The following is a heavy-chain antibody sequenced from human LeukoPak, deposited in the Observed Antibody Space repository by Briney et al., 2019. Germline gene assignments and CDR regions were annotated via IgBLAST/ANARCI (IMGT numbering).Heavy chain of an antibody. V-gene: IGHV3-30*18. D-gene: IGHD1-26*01. Sequence: GGSLILPCAATGFTFSSYGMHVVRQAPGKGLEWVAFISYDGSNKYYADSVRGRFTISRDNSKNTLYLQMNSLRAEDTALYYCAKDLYSGSYSGDYWGQGTLVTVSS. J-gene: IGHJ4*02. CDR3: AKDLYSGSYSGDY. CDR1: GFTFSSYG. CDR2: ISYDGSNK.